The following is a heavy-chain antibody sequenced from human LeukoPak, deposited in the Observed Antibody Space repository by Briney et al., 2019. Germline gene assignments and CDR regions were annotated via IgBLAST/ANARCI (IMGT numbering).Heavy chain of an antibody. CDR3: ASPRFGESLEYFLT. V-gene: IGHV1-69*05. CDR2: IIPVFGAT. CDR1: GGTFSDFA. J-gene: IGHJ5*02. Sequence: GASVKVSCKASGGTFSDFAISWVRQAPGRGLEWMGGIIPVFGATSNSHKFHGRLTITTDESTDTTYMELSSLTSEDTAVYYCASPRFGESLEYFLTWGQGTLVTVSS. D-gene: IGHD3-10*01.